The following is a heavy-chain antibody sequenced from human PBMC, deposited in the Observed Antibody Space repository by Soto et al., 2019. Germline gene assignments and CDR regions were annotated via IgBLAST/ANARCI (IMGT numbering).Heavy chain of an antibody. CDR3: ATTTAVPNTLRSRYFFDY. Sequence: KTSETLSLTGSVSGGSVSDKTYYWSWIRQPPGKRLEWIGYVYYIGTTNYNPSLKSRVTISVDLSKNRFSLRLSSVTTADTALYYCATTTAVPNTLRSRYFFDYWGQGTLVTVSS. D-gene: IGHD4-17*01. CDR2: VYYIGTT. J-gene: IGHJ4*02. V-gene: IGHV4-61*01. CDR1: GGSVSDKTYY.